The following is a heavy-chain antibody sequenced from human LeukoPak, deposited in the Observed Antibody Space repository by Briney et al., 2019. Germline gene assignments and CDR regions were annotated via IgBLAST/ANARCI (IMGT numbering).Heavy chain of an antibody. V-gene: IGHV1-46*01. Sequence: ASVKVSCKASGYIFTSYYMHWARQAPGQGLEWMGVINPSAGSTTYAQKFQGRVTMTRDTSTSIVYMELSSLRSGDTAVYYCARREMASMTFSLEHAFDIWGQGTMVTVSS. CDR1: GYIFTSYY. J-gene: IGHJ3*02. CDR3: ARREMASMTFSLEHAFDI. CDR2: INPSAGST. D-gene: IGHD5-24*01.